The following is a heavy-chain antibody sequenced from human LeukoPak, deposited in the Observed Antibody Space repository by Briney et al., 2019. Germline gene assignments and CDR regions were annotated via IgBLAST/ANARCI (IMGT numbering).Heavy chain of an antibody. CDR1: GFTHCDYY. CDR2: SSSSGNTI. D-gene: IGHD3/OR15-3a*01. CDR3: ARRRDFIDY. Sequence: GGSVRLLCAASGFTHCDYYMLCMPQAPGKGVELVSYSSSSGNTIYYADSVNGRFAISRDNAKNSLYLQMNSLRAEDTAVYYCARRRDFIDYWGQGTLVTVPS. V-gene: IGHV3-11*01. J-gene: IGHJ4*02.